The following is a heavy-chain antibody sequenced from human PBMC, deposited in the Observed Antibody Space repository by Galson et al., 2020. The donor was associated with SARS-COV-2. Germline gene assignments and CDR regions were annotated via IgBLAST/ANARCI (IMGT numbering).Heavy chain of an antibody. V-gene: IGHV4-39*01. CDR3: ASRYDSSGYYHLYWYFDL. CDR1: GGSISSSSYY. CDR2: IYYSGST. D-gene: IGHD3-22*01. Sequence: SETLSLTCTVSGGSISSSSYYWGWLRQPPGKGLEWIGSIYYSGSTYYNPSLKSRVTISVDTSKNQFSLKLSSVTAADTAVYYCASRYDSSGYYHLYWYFDLWGRGTLVTVSS. J-gene: IGHJ2*01.